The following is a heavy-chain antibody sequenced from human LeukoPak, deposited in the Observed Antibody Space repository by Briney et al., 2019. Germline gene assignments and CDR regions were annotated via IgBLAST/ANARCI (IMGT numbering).Heavy chain of an antibody. CDR3: TRDSGTYIWFDP. J-gene: IGHJ5*02. CDR1: GFTFSGSA. D-gene: IGHD1-26*01. V-gene: IGHV3-73*01. CDR2: IDKKDKGYATAT. Sequence: GGSLRLSCAASGFTFSGSAIHWVRQSSGKGLEWVGQIDKKDKGYATATAYAASVKGRFTISRDDSINTAYLQTKSLKTEDTALYYCTRDSGTYIWFDPWGQGTMVTVSS.